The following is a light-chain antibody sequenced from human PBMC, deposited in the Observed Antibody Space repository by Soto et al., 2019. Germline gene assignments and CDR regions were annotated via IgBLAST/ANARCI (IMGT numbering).Light chain of an antibody. CDR3: AAWDDSLNGYVV. CDR2: SNN. V-gene: IGLV1-44*01. J-gene: IGLJ2*01. CDR1: SSNIGSNT. Sequence: QSVLTQPPSASGTPGQRVTISCSGSSSNIGSNTVNWYQQRPGTAPKLLIDSNNQRPSGVPDRFSGSKSGTSASLAIRGLQSEDEGDYYCAAWDDSLNGYVVFGGGTKLTVL.